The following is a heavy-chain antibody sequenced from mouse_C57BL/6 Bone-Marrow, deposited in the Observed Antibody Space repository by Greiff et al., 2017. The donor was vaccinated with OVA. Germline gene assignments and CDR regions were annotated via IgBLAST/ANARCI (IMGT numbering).Heavy chain of an antibody. J-gene: IGHJ1*03. CDR2: INPRNGGT. V-gene: IGHV1-53*01. CDR1: GYTFTSYW. CDR3: TREGAGHWYFDV. D-gene: IGHD3-3*01. Sequence: QVQLQQPGTELVKPGASVKLSCKASGYTFTSYWMHWVKQRPGQGLEWIGNINPRNGGTNYNDKFKSKATLPVDKSSSTAYMQLSSLTSEDSAVYYCTREGAGHWYFDVWGTGTTVTVSS.